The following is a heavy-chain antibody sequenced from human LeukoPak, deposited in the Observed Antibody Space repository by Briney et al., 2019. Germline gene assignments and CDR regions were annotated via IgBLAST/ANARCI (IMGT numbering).Heavy chain of an antibody. Sequence: ASVKISCKVSGYTFTDYYMHWVQQAPGKGLEWMGLVDPEDGETIYAEKFQGRVTITADTSTDTAYMELGSLRSEDTAVYYCATGDRITMIVVVPFQHWGQGTLVTVSS. CDR2: VDPEDGET. V-gene: IGHV1-69-2*01. CDR3: ATGDRITMIVVVPFQH. J-gene: IGHJ1*01. D-gene: IGHD3-22*01. CDR1: GYTFTDYY.